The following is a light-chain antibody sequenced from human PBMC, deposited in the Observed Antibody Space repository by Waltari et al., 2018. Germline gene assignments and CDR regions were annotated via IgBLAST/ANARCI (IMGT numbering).Light chain of an antibody. CDR1: NMRHKY. J-gene: IGLJ3*02. CDR2: QVD. V-gene: IGLV3-1*01. CDR3: QAWDDTTAWV. Sequence: SYKLTQTPSLAVSPGQTASITCSGENMRHKYVCWYQQKTGQSPELVIYQVDKRPSGMPERFSGSNSGDTATLTISGTQPMDEADDYCQAWDDTTAWVFGGGTKLTVL.